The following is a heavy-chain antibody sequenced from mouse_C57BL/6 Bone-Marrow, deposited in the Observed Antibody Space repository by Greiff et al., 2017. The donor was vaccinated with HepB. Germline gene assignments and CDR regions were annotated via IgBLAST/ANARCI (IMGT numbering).Heavy chain of an antibody. CDR1: GYTFTSYW. J-gene: IGHJ1*03. Sequence: QVQLKQSGAELVRPGSSVKLSCKASGYTFTSYWMDWVKQRPGQGLEWIGNIYPSDSETHYNQKFKDKATLTVDKSSSTAYMQLSSLTSEDSAVYYCASGGGVPPSWYFDVWGTGTTVTVSS. V-gene: IGHV1-61*01. CDR2: IYPSDSET. CDR3: ASGGGVPPSWYFDV.